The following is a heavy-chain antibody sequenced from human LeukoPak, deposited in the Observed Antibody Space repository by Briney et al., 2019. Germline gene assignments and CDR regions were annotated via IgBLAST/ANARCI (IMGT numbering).Heavy chain of an antibody. CDR1: GYSISSGYY. V-gene: IGHV4-38-2*02. CDR2: IYHSGGT. CDR3: ARGLRWQRNWFDP. J-gene: IGHJ5*02. Sequence: SETLSLTCTVSGYSISSGYYWSWIRQPPGKGLEWIGYIYHSGGTYYNPSLKSRVTISVDRSKNQFSLKLSSVTAADTAVYYCARGLRWQRNWFDPWGQGTLVTVSS. D-gene: IGHD4-23*01.